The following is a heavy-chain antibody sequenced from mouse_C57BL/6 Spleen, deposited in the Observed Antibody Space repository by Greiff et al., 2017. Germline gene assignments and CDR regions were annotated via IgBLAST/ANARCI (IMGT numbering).Heavy chain of an antibody. J-gene: IGHJ2*01. Sequence: EVMLVESGGGLVKPGGSLKLSCAASGFTFSSYTMSWVRQTPEKRLEWVATISGGGGNTYYPDSVKGRFTISRDNAKNTLYLQMSSLRSEDTALDYCARPGGSSPFDYWGQGTTLTVSS. CDR3: ARPGGSSPFDY. D-gene: IGHD1-1*01. CDR1: GFTFSSYT. V-gene: IGHV5-9*01. CDR2: ISGGGGNT.